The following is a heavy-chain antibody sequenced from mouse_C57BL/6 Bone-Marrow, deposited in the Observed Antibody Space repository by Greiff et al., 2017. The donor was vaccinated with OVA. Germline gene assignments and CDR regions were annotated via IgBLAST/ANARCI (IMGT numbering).Heavy chain of an antibody. D-gene: IGHD3-2*02. Sequence: EVQRVDSGGDLVKPGGSLKLSCAASGFTFSSYGMSWVRQTPDKRLEWVATISSGGSYTYYPDSVKGRFTISRDNAKNTLYLQMSSLKSEDTAMYYCARQLRLGKFDYWGQGTTLTVSS. CDR3: ARQLRLGKFDY. J-gene: IGHJ2*01. CDR1: GFTFSSYG. V-gene: IGHV5-6*01. CDR2: ISSGGSYT.